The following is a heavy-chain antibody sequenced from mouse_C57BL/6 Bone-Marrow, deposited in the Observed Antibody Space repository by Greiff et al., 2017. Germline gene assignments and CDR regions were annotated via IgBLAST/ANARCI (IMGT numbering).Heavy chain of an antibody. Sequence: QVQLQQPGAELVKPGASVKLSCKASGYTFTSYWMHWVKQRPGQGLEWIGMIHPNSGSTNYNEKFKSKATLTVDKSSSTAYMQLSSLTSEASAVYYCASMGFAWFAYWGQGTLVTVSA. V-gene: IGHV1-64*01. CDR3: ASMGFAWFAY. CDR1: GYTFTSYW. CDR2: IHPNSGST. J-gene: IGHJ3*01. D-gene: IGHD1-1*02.